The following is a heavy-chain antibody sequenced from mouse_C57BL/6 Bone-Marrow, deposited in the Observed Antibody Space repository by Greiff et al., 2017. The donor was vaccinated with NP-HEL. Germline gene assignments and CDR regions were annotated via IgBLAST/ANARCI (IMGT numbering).Heavy chain of an antibody. D-gene: IGHD1-1*01. V-gene: IGHV14-4*01. Sequence: VQLQQSGAELVRPGASVKLSCTASGFNITDDYMHWVKQRPEQGLEWIGWIDPENGDTEYASKFQGKATITADTSSNTAYLQLSSLTSEDTAVYYCTTSYYYGRGGFAYWGQGTLVTVSA. J-gene: IGHJ3*01. CDR2: IDPENGDT. CDR3: TTSYYYGRGGFAY. CDR1: GFNITDDY.